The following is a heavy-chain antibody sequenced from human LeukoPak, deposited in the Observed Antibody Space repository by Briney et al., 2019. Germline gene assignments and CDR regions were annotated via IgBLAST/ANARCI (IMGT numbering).Heavy chain of an antibody. CDR1: GYTFTGYY. CDR2: INPNSGGT. Sequence: ASVKVSCKASGYTFTGYYMHWVRQAPGQGLEWMGWINPNSGGTNYAQKFQGRVTMTRDTSISTAYMELSRLRSDDTAVYYCARVRYTVLRPDYWDQGTLVTVSS. CDR3: ARVRYTVLRPDY. D-gene: IGHD3-3*01. V-gene: IGHV1-2*02. J-gene: IGHJ4*02.